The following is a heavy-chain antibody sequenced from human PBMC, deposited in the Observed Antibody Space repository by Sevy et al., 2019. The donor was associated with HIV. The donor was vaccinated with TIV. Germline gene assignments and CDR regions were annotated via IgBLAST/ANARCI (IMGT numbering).Heavy chain of an antibody. J-gene: IGHJ3*02. Sequence: GGSLRLSCAASGFTVSSNYMSWVRQAPGKGLEWVSVIYSGGSTYYADSVKGRFTISRDNSKNTLYLQMNSLRAEDTAVYYCARADYDFWSGYYTGPFGAFHIWGQGTMVTVSS. CDR1: GFTVSSNY. V-gene: IGHV3-53*01. CDR2: IYSGGST. CDR3: ARADYDFWSGYYTGPFGAFHI. D-gene: IGHD3-3*01.